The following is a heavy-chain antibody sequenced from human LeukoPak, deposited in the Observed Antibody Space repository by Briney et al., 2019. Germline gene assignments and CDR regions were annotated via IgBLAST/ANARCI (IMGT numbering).Heavy chain of an antibody. J-gene: IGHJ3*02. CDR1: GFTFTTSA. V-gene: IGHV1-58*01. Sequence: ASMKVSCKASGFTFTTSAVQWVRQARGQRLEWIGRIVVGSGNTDHAQKFQGRLTITRDISTSTAYMELSSLTSDDTAVYYCAAVPNANAWYWDDAFDIWGQGTMVTVSS. CDR3: AAVPNANAWYWDDAFDI. CDR2: IVVGSGNT. D-gene: IGHD2-8*02.